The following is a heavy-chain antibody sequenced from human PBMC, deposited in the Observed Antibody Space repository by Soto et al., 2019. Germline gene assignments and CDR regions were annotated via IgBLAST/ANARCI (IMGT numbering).Heavy chain of an antibody. CDR3: TTRYYDFWSGGPFDP. Sequence: GGSLRLSCAASGFTFSNAWMSWVRQAPGKGLEWVGRIKSKTDGGTTDYAAPVKGRFTISRDDSKNTLYLQMNSLKTEDTAVYYCTTRYYDFWSGGPFDPWGQGTLATVSS. J-gene: IGHJ5*02. CDR1: GFTFSNAW. D-gene: IGHD3-3*01. CDR2: IKSKTDGGTT. V-gene: IGHV3-15*01.